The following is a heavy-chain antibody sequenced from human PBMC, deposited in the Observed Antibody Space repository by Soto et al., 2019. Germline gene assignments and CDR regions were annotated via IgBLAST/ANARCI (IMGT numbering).Heavy chain of an antibody. D-gene: IGHD3-3*01. CDR1: GFTFSSYG. CDR2: ISYDGSHK. Sequence: QVQLVESGGGVVQPGRSLRLSCAASGFTFSSYGRHWVRQAPGKGLGGVAVISYDGSHKYYADSVKGRFTISRDNSKNTLYLQMSSLRAEDTAVYHCARVRSEWLLHGAFDIWGQGTMVTVSS. J-gene: IGHJ3*02. CDR3: ARVRSEWLLHGAFDI. V-gene: IGHV3-30*03.